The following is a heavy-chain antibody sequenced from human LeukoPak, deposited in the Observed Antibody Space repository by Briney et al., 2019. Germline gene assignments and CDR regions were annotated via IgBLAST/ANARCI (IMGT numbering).Heavy chain of an antibody. Sequence: SGGSLRLSCAASGFTFSGFGMHWVRQAPGKGLEWVSYISSSGSTIYYADSVKGRFTISRDNAKNSLYLQMNSLRAEDTAVYYCARGGVGARLDWGQGTLVTVSS. J-gene: IGHJ4*02. CDR3: ARGGVGARLD. V-gene: IGHV3-48*03. D-gene: IGHD1-26*01. CDR2: ISSSGSTI. CDR1: GFTFSGFG.